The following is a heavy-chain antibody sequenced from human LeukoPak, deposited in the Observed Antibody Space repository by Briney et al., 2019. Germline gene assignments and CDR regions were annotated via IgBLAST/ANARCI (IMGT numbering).Heavy chain of an antibody. CDR3: ARGGGHLGY. J-gene: IGHJ4*02. CDR1: GGSISSSSYY. D-gene: IGHD3-16*01. Sequence: SETLSLTCTVSGGSISSSSYYRGWIRQPPGKGLEWIGSIYYSGSTYYNPSLKSRVTISVDTSKNQFSLKLSSVTAADTAVYYCARGGGHLGYWGQGTLVTVSS. CDR2: IYYSGST. V-gene: IGHV4-39*07.